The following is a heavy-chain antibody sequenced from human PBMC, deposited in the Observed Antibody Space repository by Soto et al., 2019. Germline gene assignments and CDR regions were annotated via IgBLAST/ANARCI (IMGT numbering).Heavy chain of an antibody. J-gene: IGHJ5*02. V-gene: IGHV3-23*01. D-gene: IGHD3-10*01. CDR2: ISGSDGRT. CDR3: AKYYFASGSNWFDP. Sequence: GGSLRLSCAASGFTLSSHDMSWVRQAPGEGLEWISSISGSDGRTYYADSVKGRFSIFRDSSKNTLYLQMGSLSPGDTAVYYCAKYYFASGSNWFDPWGRGTLVTVSS. CDR1: GFTLSSHD.